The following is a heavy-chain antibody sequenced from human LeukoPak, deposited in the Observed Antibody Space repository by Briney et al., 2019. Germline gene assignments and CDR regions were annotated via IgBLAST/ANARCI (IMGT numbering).Heavy chain of an antibody. D-gene: IGHD2-15*01. CDR2: ISYDGSNK. CDR1: GFTFSTYG. V-gene: IGHV3-30*18. J-gene: IGHJ4*02. Sequence: GRSLRLSCAASGFTFSTYGMHWVRQAPGKGLEWVAVISYDGSNKYYTDSVKGRFTISRDNSKNTLYLQMNSLRTEDTAVYYCAKSDLGHRSRQVGHFGYWGQGTLVTVSS. CDR3: AKSDLGHRSRQVGHFGY.